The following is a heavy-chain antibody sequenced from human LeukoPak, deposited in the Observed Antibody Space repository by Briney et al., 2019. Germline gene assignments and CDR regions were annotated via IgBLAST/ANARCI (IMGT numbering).Heavy chain of an antibody. Sequence: PGRSLRLYCAASGFTFSSYAMHWVRQAPGKGLEWVAVISYDGSNKYYADSVKGRFTISRDNSKNTLYLQMNSLRAEDTAVYYCARPHISSWYYFDYWGQGTLVTVSS. J-gene: IGHJ4*02. CDR3: ARPHISSWYYFDY. CDR1: GFTFSSYA. CDR2: ISYDGSNK. D-gene: IGHD6-13*01. V-gene: IGHV3-30*04.